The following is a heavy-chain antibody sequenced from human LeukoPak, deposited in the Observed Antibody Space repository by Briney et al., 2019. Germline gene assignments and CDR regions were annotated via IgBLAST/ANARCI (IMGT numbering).Heavy chain of an antibody. V-gene: IGHV1-8*01. CDR1: GYTFTSHE. CDR2: MNPNSGNT. J-gene: IGHJ4*02. Sequence: GASVKVSCKASGYTFTSHEINWVRRATGQGLEWMGWMNPNSGNTGYAQRFQGRVTMTRNTSISTAYMELSSLRSEDTAVYYCAGGTRTEDYWGQGTLVTVSS. D-gene: IGHD1-14*01. CDR3: AGGTRTEDY.